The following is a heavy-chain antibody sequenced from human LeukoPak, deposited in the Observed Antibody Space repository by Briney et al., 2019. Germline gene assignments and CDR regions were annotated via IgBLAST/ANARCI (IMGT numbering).Heavy chain of an antibody. J-gene: IGHJ4*02. CDR3: ARDTDCSGGSCYFAY. V-gene: IGHV1-2*02. Sequence: ASVKLSCKASVYTFTGYYMHWVRQAPGQGLEWMGWINLNSGGTNDAQKSQGRVTMTRDTSISTPYIELRRLRTDDPAVYYCARDTDCSGGSCYFAYWGQGTLVTVSS. CDR2: INLNSGGT. CDR1: VYTFTGYY. D-gene: IGHD2-15*01.